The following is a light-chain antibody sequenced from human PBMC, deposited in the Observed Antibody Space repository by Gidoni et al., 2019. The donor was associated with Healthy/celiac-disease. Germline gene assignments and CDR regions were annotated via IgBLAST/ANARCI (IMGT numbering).Light chain of an antibody. CDR2: GAS. V-gene: IGKV3-20*01. CDR1: QSVSSSY. Sequence: EIVLTQSPGTLSLSPGERATISCRASQSVSSSYLAWYQQKPGQAPRLLIYGASSRATGIPDRFSGSGSGTDFTLTISRLEPEDFAVYYCQQYGSSSYTFXQXTKLEIK. J-gene: IGKJ2*01. CDR3: QQYGSSSYT.